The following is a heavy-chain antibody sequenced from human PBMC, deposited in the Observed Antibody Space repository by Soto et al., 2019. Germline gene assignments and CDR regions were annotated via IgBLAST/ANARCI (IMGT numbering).Heavy chain of an antibody. CDR3: ATNYGSGSTHFDY. V-gene: IGHV1-69*02. CDR1: EGTFNSYT. D-gene: IGHD3-10*01. J-gene: IGHJ4*02. Sequence: QVQLVQSGAEVKKPGSSVKVSCTASEGTFNSYTISWVRQAPGQGLERMGRVIPILGMADFAQRFQGRVMITADKSTSTAYMMLSSLRSDDTAIYYCATNYGSGSTHFDYWGQGTQVTVSS. CDR2: VIPILGMA.